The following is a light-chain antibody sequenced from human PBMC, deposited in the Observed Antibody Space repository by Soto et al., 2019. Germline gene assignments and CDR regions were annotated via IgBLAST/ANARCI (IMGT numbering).Light chain of an antibody. V-gene: IGKV1-39*01. CDR3: QQTYSFPLP. Sequence: DIQMTQSPSSLSASVGDRVTITCRASQSISSYLNWYQQRPGKAPKLLISAASNLQSGVPSRFSGNRSGTDFTLPISSLQPEDFATYYFQQTYSFPLPFGGGTKVEI. CDR2: AAS. J-gene: IGKJ4*01. CDR1: QSISSY.